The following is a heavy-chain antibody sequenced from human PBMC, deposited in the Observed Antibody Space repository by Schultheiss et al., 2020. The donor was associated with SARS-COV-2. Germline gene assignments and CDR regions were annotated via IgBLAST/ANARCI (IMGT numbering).Heavy chain of an antibody. CDR1: GFTFSGYA. CDR2: IWYDGSNK. D-gene: IGHD2-2*01. J-gene: IGHJ4*02. Sequence: GGSLRLSCAASGFTFSGYAINWVRQAPGKGLEWVAVIWYDGSNKYYADSVKGRFTISRDNSKNTLYLQMNSLRAEDTAVYYCASSIVVVPAAIVYWGQGTLVTVSS. V-gene: IGHV3-30*04. CDR3: ASSIVVVPAAIVY.